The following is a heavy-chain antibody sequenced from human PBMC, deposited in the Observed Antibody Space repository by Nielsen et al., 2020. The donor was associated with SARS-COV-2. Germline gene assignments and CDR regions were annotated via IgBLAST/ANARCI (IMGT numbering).Heavy chain of an antibody. CDR3: VKDLGYSYGYGFFSDGMDV. CDR1: GFTFSSYG. D-gene: IGHD5-18*01. CDR2: IWYDGSNK. V-gene: IGHV3-30*02. Sequence: GESLKISCAASGFTFSSYGMHWVRQAPGKGLEWVAVIWYDGSNKYYADSVKGRFTISRDNSKNTLYLQMSSLRAEDTAVYYCVKDLGYSYGYGFFSDGMDVWGQGTTVTVSS. J-gene: IGHJ6*02.